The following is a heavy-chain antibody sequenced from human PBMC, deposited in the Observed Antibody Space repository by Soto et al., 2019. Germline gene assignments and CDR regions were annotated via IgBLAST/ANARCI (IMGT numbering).Heavy chain of an antibody. Sequence: QITLRESGPTLVKPTQTLTLTCDYSGFSFSTSGVGVGWFRQPPGQALQWLALIYWNGNGHYSPSLNSRLTVSKDTSKNQIFLTIANVDPVDTATYYCAHDLSGHNYVMHVWGPWTNGTVSS. J-gene: IGHJ6*01. CDR3: AHDLSGHNYVMHV. CDR2: IYWNGNG. V-gene: IGHV2-5*01. CDR1: GFSFSTSGVG. D-gene: IGHD3-10*01.